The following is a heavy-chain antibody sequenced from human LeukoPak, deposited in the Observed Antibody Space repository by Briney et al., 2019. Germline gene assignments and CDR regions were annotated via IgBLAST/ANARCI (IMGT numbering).Heavy chain of an antibody. D-gene: IGHD6-19*01. CDR2: IIPIFGTA. CDR1: GGTFSSYA. CDR3: AREADPPNQDFDY. J-gene: IGHJ4*02. V-gene: IGHV1-69*13. Sequence: GASVKVSCKASGGTFSSYAISWVRQAPGQGLEWMGGIIPIFGTANYAQKFQGRVTITADESTSTAYMELSSLRSEDTAVYYCAREADPPNQDFDYWGQGTLVTVSS.